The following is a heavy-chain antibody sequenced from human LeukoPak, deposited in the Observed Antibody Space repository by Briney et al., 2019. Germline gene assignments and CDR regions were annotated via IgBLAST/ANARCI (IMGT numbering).Heavy chain of an antibody. CDR2: IYSGGST. V-gene: IGHV3-66*01. CDR3: ARGNYAYYYYYMDV. CDR1: GFTVSSNY. Sequence: GGSLRLSCAASGFTVSSNYMSWVRQAPGKGLERVSVIYSGGSTYYADSVKGRFTISRDNSKNTLYLQMNSLRAEDTAVYYCARGNYAYYYYYMDVWGKGTTVTISS. J-gene: IGHJ6*03. D-gene: IGHD4-11*01.